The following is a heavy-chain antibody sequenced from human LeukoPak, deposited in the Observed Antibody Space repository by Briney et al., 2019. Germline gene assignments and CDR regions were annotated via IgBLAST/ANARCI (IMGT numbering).Heavy chain of an antibody. J-gene: IGHJ3*02. Sequence: GASVKVSCKASGYTLTGYYMRWVRQAPGQGLEWMGWINPNSGGTNYAQKFQGRVTLTTDTSTSTAYMELRSLRSDDTAVYYCARDKNPITIFGVVIRHHDAFDIWGQGTMVTVSS. CDR3: ARDKNPITIFGVVIRHHDAFDI. V-gene: IGHV1-2*02. CDR1: GYTLTGYY. D-gene: IGHD3-3*01. CDR2: INPNSGGT.